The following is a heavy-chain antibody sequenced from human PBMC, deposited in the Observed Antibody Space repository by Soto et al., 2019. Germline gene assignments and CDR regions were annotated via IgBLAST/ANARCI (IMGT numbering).Heavy chain of an antibody. D-gene: IGHD3-9*01. CDR3: AREKDYDILAVYQGAGRLDF. Sequence: QVQLVQSGAEVKKPGASVKVSCKASGYSFTGYFIHWVRQAPGQGLEWMGWINPNTGVTKYAQEFQGQVPMDRDTSHTTAHMGVSSLRSDDTAGYYCAREKDYDILAVYQGAGRLDFWGQGNQVPLSA. CDR2: INPNTGVT. J-gene: IGHJ4*02. V-gene: IGHV1-2*02. CDR1: GYSFTGYF.